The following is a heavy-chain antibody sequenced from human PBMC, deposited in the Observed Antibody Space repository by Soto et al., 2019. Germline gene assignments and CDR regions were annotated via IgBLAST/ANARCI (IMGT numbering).Heavy chain of an antibody. V-gene: IGHV3-23*01. CDR3: AKDGKIAAAGTWVKYFDY. CDR1: GFTFSSYA. D-gene: IGHD6-13*01. J-gene: IGHJ4*02. Sequence: GGSLRLSCAASGFTFSSYAMSWVRQAPGKGLEWVSAISGSGDKTYYADAVKGRITISRENSKNTLYLQMNSLRAEDTAVCYCAKDGKIAAAGTWVKYFDYWGQGTLVTVSS. CDR2: ISGSGDKT.